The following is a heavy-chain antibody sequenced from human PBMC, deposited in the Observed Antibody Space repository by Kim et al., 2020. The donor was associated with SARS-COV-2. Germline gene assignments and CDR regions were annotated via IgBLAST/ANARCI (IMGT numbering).Heavy chain of an antibody. D-gene: IGHD6-13*01. V-gene: IGHV4-34*01. CDR1: GGSFSGYY. CDR3: ARGNRGRIAAAGSPSFDY. J-gene: IGHJ4*02. Sequence: SETLSLTCAVYGGSFSGYYWSWIRQPPGKGLEWIGEINHSGSTNYNPSLKSRVTISVDTSKNQFSLKLSSVTAADTAVYYCARGNRGRIAAAGSPSFDYWGQGTLVTVSS. CDR2: INHSGST.